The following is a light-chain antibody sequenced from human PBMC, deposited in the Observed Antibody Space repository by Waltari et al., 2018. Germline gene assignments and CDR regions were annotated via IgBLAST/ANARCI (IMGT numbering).Light chain of an antibody. CDR1: QDISNS. CDR3: QQYHNLPAT. J-gene: IGKJ4*01. Sequence: DIQMTQSPSSLSASVGDRVPIICQASQDISNSLNWYQQKPGKAPKVLIYDAANLESGVPSRFSGSGFGTDFTFTISSLQPEDLATYFCQQYHNLPATFGGGTKVESK. V-gene: IGKV1-33*01. CDR2: DAA.